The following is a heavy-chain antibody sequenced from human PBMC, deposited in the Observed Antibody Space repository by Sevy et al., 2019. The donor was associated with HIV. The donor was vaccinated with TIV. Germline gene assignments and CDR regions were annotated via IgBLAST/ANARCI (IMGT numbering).Heavy chain of an antibody. CDR1: GYTLTELS. CDR3: ATDLGCSGGSCLKVFDY. CDR2: FDPEDGET. J-gene: IGHJ4*02. D-gene: IGHD2-15*01. V-gene: IGHV1-24*01. Sequence: ASVKVSCKVSGYTLTELSMHWVRQAPGKGLEWMGGFDPEDGETIYAQKFQGRVTMTEDTCTDTAYMELSSLRSEDTAVYYCATDLGCSGGSCLKVFDYWGQGTLVTVSS.